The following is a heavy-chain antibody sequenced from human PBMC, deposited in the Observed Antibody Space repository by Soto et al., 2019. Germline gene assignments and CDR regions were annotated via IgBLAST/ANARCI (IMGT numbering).Heavy chain of an antibody. CDR1: GGSISSGGYS. Sequence: PSETLSLTCAVSGGSISSGGYSWIWIRQPPGKGLEWIGYIYHSGSTYYNPSLKSRVTISVDRSKNQFSLKLSSVTAADTAVYYCARGWGSGSPTYYYYGMDVWGQGTTVTVSS. D-gene: IGHD3-10*01. CDR2: IYHSGST. V-gene: IGHV4-30-2*01. CDR3: ARGWGSGSPTYYYYGMDV. J-gene: IGHJ6*02.